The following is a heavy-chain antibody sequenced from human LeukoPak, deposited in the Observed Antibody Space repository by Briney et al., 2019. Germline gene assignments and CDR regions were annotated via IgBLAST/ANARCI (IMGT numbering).Heavy chain of an antibody. CDR2: MNPNSGNT. CDR1: GYTFTSYD. CDR3: GGVVMPPPPGDYYYGMDV. J-gene: IGHJ6*02. Sequence: ASVKVSCKASGYTFTSYDINWVRQPTGQGLEWMGGMNPNSGNTGYAQKFQGRVTMTRNTSISTAYMELSSLRSEDTAVYYCGGVVMPPPPGDYYYGMDVWGQGTTVTVSS. D-gene: IGHD3-3*01. V-gene: IGHV1-8*01.